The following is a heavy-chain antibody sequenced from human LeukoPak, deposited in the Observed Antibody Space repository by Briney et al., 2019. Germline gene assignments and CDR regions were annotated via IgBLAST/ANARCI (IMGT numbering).Heavy chain of an antibody. J-gene: IGHJ5*02. D-gene: IGHD4-23*01. Sequence: ASVKVSCTASGYTFTSYYMHWVRQAPGQGLEWMGIINPSGGSTSYAQKFQGRVTMTRDMSTSTDYMELSSLRSEDTAVCYCARDNSVEDTAWWFDPWGQGTLVTVSS. CDR3: ARDNSVEDTAWWFDP. CDR1: GYTFTSYY. CDR2: INPSGGST. V-gene: IGHV1-46*01.